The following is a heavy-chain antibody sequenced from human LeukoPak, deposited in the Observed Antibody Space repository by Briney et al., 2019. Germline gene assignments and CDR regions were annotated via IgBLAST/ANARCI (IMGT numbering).Heavy chain of an antibody. J-gene: IGHJ6*04. CDR2: IWYDGSNK. CDR1: GFTFSSYG. Sequence: GGSLRLSCAASGFTFSSYGMHWVRQAPGKGLEWVAVIWYDGSNKYYADSVKGRFTISRDNSKNTLYLQMNSLRAEDTAVYYCARAFVWFGKTYYYYGMDVWGKGTTVTVSS. CDR3: ARAFVWFGKTYYYYGMDV. V-gene: IGHV3-33*01. D-gene: IGHD3-10*01.